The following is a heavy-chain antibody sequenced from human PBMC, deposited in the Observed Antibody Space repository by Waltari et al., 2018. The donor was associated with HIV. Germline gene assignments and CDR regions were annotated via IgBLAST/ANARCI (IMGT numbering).Heavy chain of an antibody. CDR3: AKDGYYGSGSDEGYYYYYGMDV. Sequence: EVQLLESGGGLVQPGGSLRLSCAASGFTFSSYAMSWVRQAPGKGLEWVSAISGSGGSTYYADSVKGRFTISRDNSKNTLYLQMNSLRAEDTAVYYCAKDGYYGSGSDEGYYYYYGMDVWGQGTTVTVSS. CDR2: ISGSGGST. CDR1: GFTFSSYA. V-gene: IGHV3-23*01. D-gene: IGHD3-10*01. J-gene: IGHJ6*02.